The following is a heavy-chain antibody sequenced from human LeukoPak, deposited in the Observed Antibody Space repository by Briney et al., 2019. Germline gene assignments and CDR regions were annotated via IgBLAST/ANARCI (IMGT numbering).Heavy chain of an antibody. CDR1: GYTFSDYT. V-gene: IGHV3-48*01. CDR3: TRDIEY. J-gene: IGHJ4*02. Sequence: PGGSLRLSRGASGYTFSDYTMNWVRQAPGKGPEWISYISSGGSVMHYADSVKGRFTISRDNVENSLYLQMNSLRVEDTAVYYCTRDIEYWGQGVLVTVSS. CDR2: ISSGGSVM.